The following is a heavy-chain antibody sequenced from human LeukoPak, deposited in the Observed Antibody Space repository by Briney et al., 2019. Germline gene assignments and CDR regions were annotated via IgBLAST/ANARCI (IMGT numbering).Heavy chain of an antibody. D-gene: IGHD3-16*01. V-gene: IGHV3-74*01. CDR1: GFTFSSHW. CDR3: ARDALGGRTKFDS. Sequence: QPGGSLRLSCVASGFTFSSHWMHWVRQVPGKGPMWVSRINGDGSRIHYGDSVKGRFTISRDNAKNTLYLQMTSLRGDDTAIYFCARDALGGRTKFDSWGHGSLVTVSS. CDR2: INGDGSRI. J-gene: IGHJ4*01.